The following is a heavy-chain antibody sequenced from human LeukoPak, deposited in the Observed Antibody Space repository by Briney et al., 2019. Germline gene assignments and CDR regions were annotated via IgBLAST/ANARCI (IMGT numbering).Heavy chain of an antibody. Sequence: GGSLRLSCAASGFPFSSYGMHWVRQAPGKGLEWVARLVYDARSDYANSVKGRFSISRDDSKNTLFLDMSNLRVEDTALYYCARDLSAAFDFWGQGVLVTVST. CDR1: GFPFSSYG. D-gene: IGHD6-19*01. CDR3: ARDLSAAFDF. V-gene: IGHV3-33*01. CDR2: LVYDARS. J-gene: IGHJ4*02.